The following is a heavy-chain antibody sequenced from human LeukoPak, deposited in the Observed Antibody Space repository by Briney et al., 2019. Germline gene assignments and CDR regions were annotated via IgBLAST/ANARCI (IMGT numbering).Heavy chain of an antibody. CDR2: ISGSGGST. Sequence: GGPLRLSCAASGFTFSSYGMSWVRQAPGKGLEWVSAISGSGGSTYYADSVKGRFTISRDNSKNTLYLQMNSLRAEDTAVYYCAKGRLTSTIWYGFDHWGQGTLVTVSS. CDR1: GFTFSSYG. D-gene: IGHD6-13*01. V-gene: IGHV3-23*01. CDR3: AKGRLTSTIWYGFDH. J-gene: IGHJ4*02.